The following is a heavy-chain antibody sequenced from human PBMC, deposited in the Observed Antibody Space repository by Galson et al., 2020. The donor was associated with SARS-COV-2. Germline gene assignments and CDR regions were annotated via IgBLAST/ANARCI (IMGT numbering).Heavy chain of an antibody. Sequence: ETSETLSLPCAVSIGSMTSHHWSWIRQAPGKGLEWIGYIPYDGSTTYKPSLKSRVTISIDTSKNQFSLRLTSVTAADTALYYCAKLAEGRRSSEDYWGQGTRVTVSS. CDR2: IPYDGST. J-gene: IGHJ4*02. D-gene: IGHD1-26*01. V-gene: IGHV4-59*08. CDR1: IGSMTSHH. CDR3: AKLAEGRRSSEDY.